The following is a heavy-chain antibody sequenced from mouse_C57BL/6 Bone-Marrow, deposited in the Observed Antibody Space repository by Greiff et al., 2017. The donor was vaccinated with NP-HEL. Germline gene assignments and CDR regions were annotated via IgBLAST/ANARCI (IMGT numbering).Heavy chain of an antibody. CDR1: GFNIKDDY. J-gene: IGHJ3*01. CDR3: TAYGNYEFAY. V-gene: IGHV14-4*01. D-gene: IGHD2-1*01. CDR2: IDPENGDT. Sequence: VQLQQSGAELVRPGASVKLSCTASGFNIKDDYMHWVKQRPEQDLEWIGWIDPENGDTEYASKFQGKATITADTSSNTAYLQLSSLTSEDTAVYYCTAYGNYEFAYWGQGTLVTVSA.